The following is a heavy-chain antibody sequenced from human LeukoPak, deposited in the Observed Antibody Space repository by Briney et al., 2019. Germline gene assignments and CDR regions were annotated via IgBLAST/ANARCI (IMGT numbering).Heavy chain of an antibody. D-gene: IGHD6-6*01. CDR3: VRDSPLLGEQLVRGDY. V-gene: IGHV1-2*02. CDR1: GYTFTGYY. J-gene: IGHJ4*02. CDR2: INPNSGGT. Sequence: ASVKVSCKASGYTFTGYYMHWVRQAPGQGLEWMGWINPNSGGTDYAQKFQGRVTMTRDTSISTAYMELSRLRSDDSAVYYCVRDSPLLGEQLVRGDYWGQGTLVTVSS.